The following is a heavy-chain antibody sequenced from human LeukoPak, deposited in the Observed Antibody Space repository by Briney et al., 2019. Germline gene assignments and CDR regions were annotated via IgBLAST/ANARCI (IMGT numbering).Heavy chain of an antibody. CDR3: ARGVIVVVPAAAGWFDP. CDR1: GGSISSGSYY. J-gene: IGHJ5*02. CDR2: IYTSGST. D-gene: IGHD2-2*01. Sequence: SQTLSLTCTVSGGSISSGSYYWSWIRQPAGKGLEWIGRIYTSGSTNYNPSLKGRVTISVDTSKNQFSLKLSSVTAADTAVYYCARGVIVVVPAAAGWFDPWGQGTLVTVSS. V-gene: IGHV4-61*02.